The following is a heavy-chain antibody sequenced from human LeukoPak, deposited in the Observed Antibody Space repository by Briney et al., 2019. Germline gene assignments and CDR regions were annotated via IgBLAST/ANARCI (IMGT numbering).Heavy chain of an antibody. J-gene: IGHJ4*02. D-gene: IGHD6-19*01. CDR2: ISSSSSYI. Sequence: PGGSLRLSCAASGFTFSSYSMNWVRQAPGKGLEWVSSISSSSSYIYYADSVKGRFTISRDNAKNSLYLQMNSLRAEDTAVYYCARDYGSGWYRFDYWGQGTLVTVSS. CDR3: ARDYGSGWYRFDY. CDR1: GFTFSSYS. V-gene: IGHV3-21*01.